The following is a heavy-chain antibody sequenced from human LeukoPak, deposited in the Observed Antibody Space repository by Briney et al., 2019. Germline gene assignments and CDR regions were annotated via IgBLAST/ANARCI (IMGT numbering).Heavy chain of an antibody. Sequence: NPSETLSLTCAVYGGSFSGYYWSWIRQPPGKGLEWIGEINHSGSTNYNPSLKSRVTISVDTSKNQFSLKLSSVTAADTAVYYCARGRLGWHPGDYWGQGTLVTVSS. CDR3: ARGRLGWHPGDY. V-gene: IGHV4-34*01. CDR1: GGSFSGYY. D-gene: IGHD6-19*01. CDR2: INHSGST. J-gene: IGHJ4*02.